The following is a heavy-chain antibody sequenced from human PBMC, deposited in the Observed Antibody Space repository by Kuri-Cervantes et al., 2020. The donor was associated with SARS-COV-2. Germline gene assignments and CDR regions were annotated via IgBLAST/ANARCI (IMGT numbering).Heavy chain of an antibody. D-gene: IGHD2-21*02. CDR1: GFTFSSYA. CDR2: ISGSGGST. V-gene: IGHV3-23*01. Sequence: GGSLRLSCAASGFTFSSYAMSWVRQAPGKGLEWVSAISGSGGSTYYADPVKGRFTISRDNSKNTLYLQMNSLRAEDTAVYYCAKTGAYCGGDCYSGWFDPWGQGTLVTVSS. J-gene: IGHJ5*02. CDR3: AKTGAYCGGDCYSGWFDP.